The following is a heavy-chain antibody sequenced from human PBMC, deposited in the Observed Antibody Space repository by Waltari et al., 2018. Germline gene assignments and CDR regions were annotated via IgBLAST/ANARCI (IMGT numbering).Heavy chain of an antibody. CDR1: GFTFASYT. Sequence: EVQLLESGGGLVQPGGSLRLSCAASGFTFASYTMNWVRQAPGKGLGWVAFITGSGGSTDYADSGKGRFTISRDNSKNTLHLQMNSLRAEDTAVYYCAKDATWSQFHAYWGQGILVTVSS. CDR2: ITGSGGST. J-gene: IGHJ4*02. V-gene: IGHV3-23*01. D-gene: IGHD1-1*01. CDR3: AKDATWSQFHAY.